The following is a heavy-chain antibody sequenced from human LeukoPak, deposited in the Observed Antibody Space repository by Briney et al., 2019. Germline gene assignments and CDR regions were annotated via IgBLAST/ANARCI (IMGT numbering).Heavy chain of an antibody. D-gene: IGHD4/OR15-4a*01. CDR1: GGSMNGYY. Sequence: PSETLSLTCTVSGGSMNGYYWSWIRQPPGKGLECIGYIYYTGTTNYNPALKSRVSISVNTSKNQFSLQLSPVTAADTAVYYCARHVPGDYDPWGQGTLVTVSS. J-gene: IGHJ5*02. V-gene: IGHV4-59*08. CDR3: ARHVPGDYDP. CDR2: IYYTGTT.